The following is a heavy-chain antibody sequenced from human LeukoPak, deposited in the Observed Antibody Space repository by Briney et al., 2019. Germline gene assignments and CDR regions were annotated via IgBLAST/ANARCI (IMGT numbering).Heavy chain of an antibody. CDR1: GFTFSSHA. CDR3: AKDRRVPKIAAAGADFDY. J-gene: IGHJ4*02. Sequence: GGSLRLSCAASGFTFSSHAIHWVRQAPGKGLEWVAQIWYDGSNKYYADSVKGRFTISRDNSKNTLYLQMNSLRAEDTAVYYCAKDRRVPKIAAAGADFDYWGQGTLVTVSS. CDR2: IWYDGSNK. D-gene: IGHD6-13*01. V-gene: IGHV3-30*02.